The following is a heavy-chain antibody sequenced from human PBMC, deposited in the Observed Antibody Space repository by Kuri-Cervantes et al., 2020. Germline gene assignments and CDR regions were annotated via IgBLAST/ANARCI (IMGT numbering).Heavy chain of an antibody. CDR2: IYYSGST. J-gene: IGHJ4*02. Sequence: SETLSLTCTVSGGSISSYYWSWIRQPPGKGLEWIGYIYYSGSTNYNPSLKSRVTMSLDTSKNQFSLSLTSVTAADTAIYYCAALVDYWGQGTLVTVSS. D-gene: IGHD1-26*01. CDR1: GGSISSYY. CDR3: AALVDY. V-gene: IGHV4-59*01.